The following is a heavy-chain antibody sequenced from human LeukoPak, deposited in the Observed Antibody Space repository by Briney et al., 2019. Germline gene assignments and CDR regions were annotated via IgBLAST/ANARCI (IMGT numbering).Heavy chain of an antibody. V-gene: IGHV4-34*01. CDR3: ARAAPNYYDSSGSLRNPYFDY. D-gene: IGHD3-22*01. CDR1: GGSFSGYY. J-gene: IGHJ4*02. Sequence: SETLSLTCAVYGGSFSGYYWSWIRQPPGKGLEWIGEINHSGSTNYNPSLKSRVTISVDTSKNQFSLKLRSVTAADTAVYYCARAAPNYYDSSGSLRNPYFDYWGQGTLVTVSS. CDR2: INHSGST.